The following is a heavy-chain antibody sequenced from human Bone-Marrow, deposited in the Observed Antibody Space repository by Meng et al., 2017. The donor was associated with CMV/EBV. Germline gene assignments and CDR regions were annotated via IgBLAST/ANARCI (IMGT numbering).Heavy chain of an antibody. Sequence: GSLRLSCKGSGYSFTSYWIGWVRQMPGKGLEWMGIIYPGDSDTRYSPSFQGQVTISADKSISTAYLQWSSLKASDTAMYYCARDLGYSSSAFDYWGQGTRVTGSS. D-gene: IGHD6-13*01. J-gene: IGHJ4*02. CDR2: IYPGDSDT. V-gene: IGHV5-51*01. CDR1: GYSFTSYW. CDR3: ARDLGYSSSAFDY.